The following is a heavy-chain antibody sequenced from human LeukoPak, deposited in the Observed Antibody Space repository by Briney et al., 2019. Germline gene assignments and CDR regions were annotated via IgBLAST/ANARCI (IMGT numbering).Heavy chain of an antibody. V-gene: IGHV4-59*01. J-gene: IGHJ4*02. CDR3: ASASNYSRFYYFDY. Sequence: PSETLSLTCTVSDGSISSYYWSWIRQPPGKGLEWIGYIYYSGSTNYNPSLKSRVTISVDTSKNQFSLKLSSVTAADTAVYYCASASNYSRFYYFDYWGQGTLVTVSS. CDR2: IYYSGST. CDR1: DGSISSYY. D-gene: IGHD2-21*01.